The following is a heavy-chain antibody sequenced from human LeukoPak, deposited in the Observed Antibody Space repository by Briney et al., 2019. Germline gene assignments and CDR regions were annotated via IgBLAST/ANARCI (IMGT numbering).Heavy chain of an antibody. D-gene: IGHD3-9*01. V-gene: IGHV4-39*01. J-gene: IGHJ6*03. CDR1: GGSIRNSNYY. CDR3: ARLTGYYYFYYYMDV. Sequence: PSETLSLTCTVSGGSIRNSNYYWGWIRQPPGKGLECIGSISYSGSSYYNPSLKSRVTISVDTSKSQFSLRLSPVTAADTAVYYCARLTGYYYFYYYMDVWGKGTTVTISS. CDR2: ISYSGSS.